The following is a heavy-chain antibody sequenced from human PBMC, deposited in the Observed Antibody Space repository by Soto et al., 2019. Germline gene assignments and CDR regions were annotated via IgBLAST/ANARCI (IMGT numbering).Heavy chain of an antibody. CDR2: IYKNDTR. CDR3: VRPRPSGENYGMDV. D-gene: IGHD3-10*01. Sequence: VGSLRLSCVASGLTVSQNYMAWVRQGPGMGLEWVSVIYKNDTRYYADSVKGRFTISRDTSKNTLSLQMDSLRAEDTAVYYCVRPRPSGENYGMDVWGQGTTVTVSS. CDR1: GLTVSQNY. V-gene: IGHV3-53*01. J-gene: IGHJ6*02.